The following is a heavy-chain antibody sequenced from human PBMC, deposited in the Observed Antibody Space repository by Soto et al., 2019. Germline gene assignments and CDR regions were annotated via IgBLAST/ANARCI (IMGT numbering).Heavy chain of an antibody. J-gene: IGHJ5*02. V-gene: IGHV1-46*03. CDR3: AIAVAGYNWFDP. D-gene: IGHD6-19*01. CDR2: INPSGGST. Sequence: ASVKVSCKASGYTLTSYYMHWVRQAPGQGPEWMGIINPSGGSTSYAQKFQGRVTMTRDRSTSTVYMELSSLRSEDTAVYYCAIAVAGYNWFDPWGQGTLVTVSS. CDR1: GYTLTSYY.